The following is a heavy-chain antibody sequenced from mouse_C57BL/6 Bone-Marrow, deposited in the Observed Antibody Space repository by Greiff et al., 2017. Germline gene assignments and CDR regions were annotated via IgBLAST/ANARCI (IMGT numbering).Heavy chain of an antibody. Sequence: VKLQESGAELARPGASVKLSCKASGYTFTSYGISWVKQRTGQGLEWIGEIYPRSGNTYYNEKFKGKATLTADKDSSTAYMELRSLTSEDSAVYFCARKGDYFFDYWGQGTTLTVSS. J-gene: IGHJ2*01. D-gene: IGHD2-13*01. CDR1: GYTFTSYG. V-gene: IGHV1-81*01. CDR2: IYPRSGNT. CDR3: ARKGDYFFDY.